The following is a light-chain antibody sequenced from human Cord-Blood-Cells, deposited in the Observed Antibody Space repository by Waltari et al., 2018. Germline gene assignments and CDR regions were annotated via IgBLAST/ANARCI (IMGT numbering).Light chain of an antibody. Sequence: IQTSHSPPSLPASLGSRLTITSRASQGISNDLGWYQQKPGKAPKLLSYAASSLRSAVPLRFCGSGSGTDVTHTISCLQPRDFATYYSLQKYNDPCKFGQETKLEIK. CDR2: AAS. J-gene: IGKJ2*02. V-gene: IGKV1-6*01. CDR3: LQKYNDPCK. CDR1: QGISND.